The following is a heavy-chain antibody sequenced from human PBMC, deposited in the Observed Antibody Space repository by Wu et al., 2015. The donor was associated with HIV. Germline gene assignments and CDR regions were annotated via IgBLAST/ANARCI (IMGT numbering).Heavy chain of an antibody. V-gene: IGHV1-2*02. Sequence: QVQLVQPGAEVKKPGASVKVSCQASGYSITDYYIHWVRQAPGQGLEWMGWINPDSDGTNYAQKFQGRVTLTRETSIGTAYMELTRLTSDDTAVYYCTRGDYANYDFWSAYPTYWGQGTLVIVSS. CDR1: GYSITDYY. CDR2: INPDSDGT. J-gene: IGHJ4*02. D-gene: IGHD3-3*01. CDR3: TRGDYANYDFWSAYPTY.